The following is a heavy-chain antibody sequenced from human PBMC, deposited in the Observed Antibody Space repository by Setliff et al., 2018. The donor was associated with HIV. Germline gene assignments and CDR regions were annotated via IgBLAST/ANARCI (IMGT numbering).Heavy chain of an antibody. Sequence: PGGSLRLSCTASGFTFSDYYMSWIRQSPGKGLEWISYISSSGTTIYYADSVKGRFTISRDNAKNSLYLEMNSLRAEETAVYYCAKVGANCGHDCFPFYMDVWGKGTTVTVSS. CDR2: ISSSGTTI. CDR1: GFTFSDYY. D-gene: IGHD2-21*01. CDR3: AKVGANCGHDCFPFYMDV. J-gene: IGHJ6*03. V-gene: IGHV3-11*04.